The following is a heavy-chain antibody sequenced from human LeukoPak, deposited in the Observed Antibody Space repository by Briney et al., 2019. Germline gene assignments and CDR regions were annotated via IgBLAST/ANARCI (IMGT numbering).Heavy chain of an antibody. CDR2: ISSSSSYI. CDR3: ARERGSSWSADAFDI. CDR1: GFTFSSYS. V-gene: IGHV3-21*01. J-gene: IGHJ3*02. Sequence: GGSLRLSCAASGFTFSSYSMNWVRQAPGKGLEWVSSISSSSSYIYYADSVKGRFTISRDNAKNSLYLQMNSLRAEDTAAYYCARERGSSWSADAFDIWGQGTMVTVSS. D-gene: IGHD6-13*01.